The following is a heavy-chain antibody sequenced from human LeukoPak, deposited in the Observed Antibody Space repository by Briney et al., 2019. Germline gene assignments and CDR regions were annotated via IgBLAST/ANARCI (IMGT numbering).Heavy chain of an antibody. J-gene: IGHJ4*02. Sequence: PGGSLRLSCAASGFTFSSYGMHWVRQAPGKGLEWVAVISYDGSNKYYADSVKGRFTISRDNSKNTLYLQMNSLRAEDTAVYYCAKEPGYSSYWGQGTLVNVSS. CDR1: GFTFSSYG. D-gene: IGHD6-19*01. V-gene: IGHV3-30*18. CDR3: AKEPGYSSY. CDR2: ISYDGSNK.